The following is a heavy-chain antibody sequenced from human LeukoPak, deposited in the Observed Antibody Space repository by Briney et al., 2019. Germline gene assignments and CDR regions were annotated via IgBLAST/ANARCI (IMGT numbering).Heavy chain of an antibody. V-gene: IGHV1-69*13. J-gene: IGHJ4*02. CDR2: VIPSFGTA. D-gene: IGHD3-10*01. CDR3: AREQTAKYYYGSGSYYNLDY. Sequence: GASVKVSCKASGYTLTSYGISWVRQAPGQGLEWMGGVIPSFGTANYAQKFQGRVTITADESTSTAYMELSSLRSEDTAVYYCAREQTAKYYYGSGSYYNLDYWGQGTLVTVSS. CDR1: GYTLTSYG.